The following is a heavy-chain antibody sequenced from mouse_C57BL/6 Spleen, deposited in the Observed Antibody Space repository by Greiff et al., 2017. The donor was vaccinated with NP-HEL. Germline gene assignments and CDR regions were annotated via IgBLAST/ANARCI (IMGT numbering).Heavy chain of an antibody. V-gene: IGHV1-20*01. CDR3: ARQGVLYDYFDY. J-gene: IGHJ2*01. CDR1: GYSFTGYF. Sequence: VQLQQSGPELVKPGDSVKISCKASGYSFTGYFMNWVMQSHGKSLEWIGRINPYNGDTFYNQKFKGKATLTVDKSSSTAHMELRSLTSEDSAVYYCARQGVLYDYFDYWGQGTTLTVSS. D-gene: IGHD2-12*01. CDR2: INPYNGDT.